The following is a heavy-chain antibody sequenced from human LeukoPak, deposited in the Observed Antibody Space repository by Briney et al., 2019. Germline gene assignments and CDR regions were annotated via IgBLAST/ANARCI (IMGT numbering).Heavy chain of an antibody. Sequence: GASVKVSCKASGYTFTSYAMHWVRQAPGQRLEWMGWINAGNGNTKYSQEFQGRVTITRDTSASTAYMELSSLRSEDMAVYYCARAHYYYDSSGYYPRGLYYFDYWGQGTLVTVSS. D-gene: IGHD3-22*01. CDR3: ARAHYYYDSSGYYPRGLYYFDY. CDR2: INAGNGNT. V-gene: IGHV1-3*03. J-gene: IGHJ4*02. CDR1: GYTFTSYA.